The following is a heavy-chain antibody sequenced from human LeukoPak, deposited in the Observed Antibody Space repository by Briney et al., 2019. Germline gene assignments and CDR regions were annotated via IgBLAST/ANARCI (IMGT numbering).Heavy chain of an antibody. CDR1: GYTLTGYF. CDR2: INPNSGGT. V-gene: IGHV1-2*02. D-gene: IGHD5-24*01. J-gene: IGHJ4*02. Sequence: GASVKVSCKASGYTLTGYFMHWVRQAPGQGLEWMGWINPNSGGTNYAQKFQGRVTMTRDTSISTAYMELSRLRSDDTAVYYCARTVPVEMATIPLAIDYWGQGTLVTVSS. CDR3: ARTVPVEMATIPLAIDY.